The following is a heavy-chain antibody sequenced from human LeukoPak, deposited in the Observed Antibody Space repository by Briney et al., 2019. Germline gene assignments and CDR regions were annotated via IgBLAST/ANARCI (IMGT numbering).Heavy chain of an antibody. CDR1: GFTFSSYW. D-gene: IGHD2-21*02. CDR3: ARGRVAVTYIDY. J-gene: IGHJ4*02. Sequence: EGSLRLSCAASGFTFSSYWMTWVRQAPGKGLEWVANIKQDGNEKYYVDSVKGRFTISRDNPKNSLYLQMNSLRAEDTAVYYCARGRVAVTYIDYWGQGTLVTVSS. CDR2: IKQDGNEK. V-gene: IGHV3-7*01.